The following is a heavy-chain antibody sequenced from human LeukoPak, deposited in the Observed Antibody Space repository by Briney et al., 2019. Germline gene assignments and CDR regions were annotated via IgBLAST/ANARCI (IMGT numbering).Heavy chain of an antibody. V-gene: IGHV3-23*01. D-gene: IGHD2-2*01. CDR1: GFTFNNYA. CDR2: ISNSGGAT. CDR3: ARAPPAATKYYYGMDV. J-gene: IGHJ6*02. Sequence: GGSLGLSCAASGFTFNNYAMSWVRQAPGKGLEWVSAISNSGGATYYADSVKGRFTISRDNSKNTLFLHMNSLRVEDTAVYYCARAPPAATKYYYGMDVWGQGTTVTVSS.